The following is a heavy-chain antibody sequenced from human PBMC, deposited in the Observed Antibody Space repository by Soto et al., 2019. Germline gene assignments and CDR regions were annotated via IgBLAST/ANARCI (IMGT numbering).Heavy chain of an antibody. Sequence: EVQLVESGGGLVQPGGSLRLSCAASGFTLSRYWMHWVRHTPGKGLVWVSSLSSDGRSTSYADSVKGRFTISRDNAKNTVYLQMNSLRAEDTAVYYCARDSRAEIVVVPAASNRFDPWGQGTLVTVSS. V-gene: IGHV3-74*01. J-gene: IGHJ5*02. D-gene: IGHD2-2*01. CDR3: ARDSRAEIVVVPAASNRFDP. CDR1: GFTLSRYW. CDR2: LSSDGRST.